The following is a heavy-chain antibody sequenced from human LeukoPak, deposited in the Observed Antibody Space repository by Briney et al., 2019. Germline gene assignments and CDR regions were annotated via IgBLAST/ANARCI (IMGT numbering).Heavy chain of an antibody. CDR1: GFTFSSYA. V-gene: IGHV3-30*04. D-gene: IGHD3-10*01. Sequence: GGSLRLSCAASGFTFSSYAMHWVRQAPGKGLEWVAVISYDGSNKYYADSVKGRFTISRDNSKNTLYLQMNSLRAEDTAVYYCARQHYRMVRAVSRAFDIWGQGTMVTVSS. CDR2: ISYDGSNK. J-gene: IGHJ3*02. CDR3: ARQHYRMVRAVSRAFDI.